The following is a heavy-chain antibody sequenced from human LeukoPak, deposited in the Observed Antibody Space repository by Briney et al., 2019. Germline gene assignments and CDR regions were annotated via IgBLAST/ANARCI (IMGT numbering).Heavy chain of an antibody. Sequence: ASVKVSCKASGYTFTSYYMHWVRQAPGQGLEWMGIINPSGGSTSYAQKFQGRVTMTRDTSKNQFSLKLSSVTAADTAVYYCARVGWNYGFVDYWGQGTLVTVSS. CDR3: ARVGWNYGFVDY. J-gene: IGHJ4*02. D-gene: IGHD1-7*01. V-gene: IGHV1-46*01. CDR2: INPSGGST. CDR1: GYTFTSYY.